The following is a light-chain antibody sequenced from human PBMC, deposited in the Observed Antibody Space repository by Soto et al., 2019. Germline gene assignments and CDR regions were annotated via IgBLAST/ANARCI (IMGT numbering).Light chain of an antibody. J-gene: IGKJ4*01. CDR1: QSLLYSNGYNY. CDR2: LGS. Sequence: DIVMTQSPLSLPVTPGEPASISCRSSQSLLYSNGYNYLVWYLQRPGQSPQLLIYLGSNRASGVPERFSGNGSGTDFTLKISRVEAEDVGVYYCMQALQTPPTFGGGTKVEIK. V-gene: IGKV2-28*01. CDR3: MQALQTPPT.